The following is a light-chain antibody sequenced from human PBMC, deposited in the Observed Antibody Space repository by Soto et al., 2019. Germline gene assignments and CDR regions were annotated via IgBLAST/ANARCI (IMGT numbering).Light chain of an antibody. CDR3: ETWDSNTRV. V-gene: IGLV4-60*02. CDR2: LESSGSY. CDR1: SGHSSYI. Sequence: QPVLTQSSSASASLGSSVKLTCTLSSGHSSYIIAWHQQQPGKAPRYLMKLESSGSYNKGSGVPDRFSGSSSGADRYLTISNLQFEDEAAYYCETWDSNTRVFGGGTKLTVL. J-gene: IGLJ3*02.